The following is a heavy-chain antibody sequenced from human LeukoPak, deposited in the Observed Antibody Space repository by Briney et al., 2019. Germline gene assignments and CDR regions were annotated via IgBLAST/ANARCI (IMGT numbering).Heavy chain of an antibody. V-gene: IGHV4-59*01. CDR2: IYYSGST. Sequence: SETLSLTCTVSGGSISSYYWSWIRQPPGKGLEWIGYIYYSGSTNYDPSLKSRVTISVDTSKNQFSLKLSSVTAADTAVYYCARGRTWYYDILTGYSYDAFDIWGQGTMVTVSS. CDR3: ARGRTWYYDILTGYSYDAFDI. D-gene: IGHD3-9*01. J-gene: IGHJ3*02. CDR1: GGSISSYY.